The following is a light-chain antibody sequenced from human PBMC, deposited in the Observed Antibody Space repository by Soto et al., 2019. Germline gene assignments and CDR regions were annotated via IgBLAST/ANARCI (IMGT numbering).Light chain of an antibody. J-gene: IGLJ1*01. CDR1: SSDVGNYQS. Sequence: QSVLTQPASVSGSPGQSITISCTGTSSDVGNYQSVAWYQHNPGKAPKLMIYDVSIRPSGVSSRFSGSKSANTASLSISGLQADDEADYYCSSYTTSSTLVFGTGTKVTLL. CDR2: DVS. V-gene: IGLV2-14*01. CDR3: SSYTTSSTLV.